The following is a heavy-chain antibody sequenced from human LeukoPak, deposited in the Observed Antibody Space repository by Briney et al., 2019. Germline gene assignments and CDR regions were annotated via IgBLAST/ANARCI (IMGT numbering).Heavy chain of an antibody. Sequence: PSETLSLTCAVYGGSFSGYYWSWIRQPPGKGLEWIGTVYYSGSTYYNPSLKSRVTISIDTSNNQFSLNLSSVTAADTAVFYCARLPVNDSFDIWGQGTMVTVS. CDR1: GGSFSGYY. CDR3: ARLPVNDSFDI. CDR2: VYYSGST. J-gene: IGHJ3*02. V-gene: IGHV4-34*01.